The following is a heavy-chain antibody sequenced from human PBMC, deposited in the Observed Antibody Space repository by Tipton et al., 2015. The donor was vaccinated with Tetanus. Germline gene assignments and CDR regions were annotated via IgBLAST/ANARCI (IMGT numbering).Heavy chain of an antibody. J-gene: IGHJ4*02. CDR1: GVSITSTDYW. CDR3: ARQPPGIVVTGRGID. CDR2: IYTDGTT. D-gene: IGHD2-15*01. Sequence: TLSLTCTVSGVSITSTDYWWGWIRQPPGKGLEWIGSIYTDGTTSYNSSLKSRVIMSVETSKRQFSLKLTSVTAADTAVYFCARQPPGIVVTGRGIDWGQGTLVTVSS. V-gene: IGHV4-39*01.